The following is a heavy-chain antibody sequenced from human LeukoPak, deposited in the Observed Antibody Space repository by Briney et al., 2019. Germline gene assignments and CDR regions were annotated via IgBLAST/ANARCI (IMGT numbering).Heavy chain of an antibody. J-gene: IGHJ4*02. CDR3: AKVGGGIAAAVDY. Sequence: GGSLRLSCAASGFTFSSYWMSWVRQAPGKGLEWVAVISYDGSNKYYADSVKGRFTISRDNSKNTLYLQMNSLRAEDTAVYYCAKVGGGIAAAVDYWGQGTLVTVSS. D-gene: IGHD6-13*01. CDR1: GFTFSSYW. V-gene: IGHV3-30*18. CDR2: ISYDGSNK.